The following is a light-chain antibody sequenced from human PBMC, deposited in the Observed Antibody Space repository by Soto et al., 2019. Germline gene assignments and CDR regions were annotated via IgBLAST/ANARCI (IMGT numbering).Light chain of an antibody. CDR1: SSDVGGYDY. V-gene: IGLV2-14*03. CDR3: SSYTSSITRV. Sequence: QSALTQPASVSVAPGQSITISCTGNSSDVGGYDYVSWYQQHPGKAPKLMLYDVNNRPSGVSNRFSGSKSGNTASLTISGLQDEDEADYYCSSYTSSITRVFGAGTKVTVL. J-gene: IGLJ2*01. CDR2: DVN.